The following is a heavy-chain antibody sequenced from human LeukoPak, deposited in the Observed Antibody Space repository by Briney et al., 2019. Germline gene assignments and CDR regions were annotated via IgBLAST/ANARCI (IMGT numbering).Heavy chain of an antibody. V-gene: IGHV3-30*18. D-gene: IGHD3-22*01. Sequence: GGSLRLSCAASGFTSSSYGMHWVRQAPGKGLEWVAVISYDGSNKYYADSVKGRFTISRDNSKNTLYLQMNSLRAEDTAVYYCAKVLSRYYDSSGLDYWGQGTLVTVSS. J-gene: IGHJ4*02. CDR3: AKVLSRYYDSSGLDY. CDR2: ISYDGSNK. CDR1: GFTSSSYG.